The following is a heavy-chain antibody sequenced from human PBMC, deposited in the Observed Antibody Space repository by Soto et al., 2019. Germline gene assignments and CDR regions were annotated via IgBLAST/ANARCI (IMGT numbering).Heavy chain of an antibody. CDR2: IIPIFGTA. D-gene: IGHD1-7*01. CDR3: AGPPELTRIYYYYGMDV. J-gene: IGHJ6*02. CDR1: GGTFSSYA. V-gene: IGHV1-69*12. Sequence: QGQLVQSGAEVKKPGSSVKVSCKASGGTFSSYAISWVRQAPGQGLEWMGGIIPIFGTANYAQKFQGRVTITADESTSTAYMELSSLRSEDTAVYYCAGPPELTRIYYYYGMDVWGQGATVTVSS.